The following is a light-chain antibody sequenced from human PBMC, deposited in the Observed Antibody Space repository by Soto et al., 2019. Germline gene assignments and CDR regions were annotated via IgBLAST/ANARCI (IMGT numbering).Light chain of an antibody. CDR3: QQSNGLPT. CDR1: QDITNY. CDR2: DAS. V-gene: IGKV1-33*01. Sequence: DIQMTQXPSSLSASVGDRVTITCQASQDITNYLNWYQQKPGKAPKLLICDASNLETGVPSRFSGSGSGTYFTVTISGLQPEDIATYYWQQSNGLPTFGGGTKVEIK. J-gene: IGKJ4*01.